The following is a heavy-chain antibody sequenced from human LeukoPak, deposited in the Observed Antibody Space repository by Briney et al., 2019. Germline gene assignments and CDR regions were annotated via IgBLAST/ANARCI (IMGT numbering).Heavy chain of an antibody. CDR3: AREYPYYDFWSGYYSRNYYYYMDV. D-gene: IGHD3-3*01. J-gene: IGHJ6*03. Sequence: PSETLSLTCTVSGGSISSYYWSWIRQPPGKGLEWIGEINHSGSTNYNPSLKSRVTISVDTSKNQFSLKLSSVTAADTAVYYCAREYPYYDFWSGYYSRNYYYYMDVWGKGTTVTVSS. V-gene: IGHV4-34*01. CDR2: INHSGST. CDR1: GGSISSYY.